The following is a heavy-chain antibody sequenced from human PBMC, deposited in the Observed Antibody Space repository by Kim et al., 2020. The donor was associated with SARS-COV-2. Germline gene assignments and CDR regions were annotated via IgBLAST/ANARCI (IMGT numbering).Heavy chain of an antibody. CDR3: ASSSSHYRGIDY. CDR2: IYYSGST. CDR1: GGSISSYY. V-gene: IGHV4-59*01. D-gene: IGHD2-15*01. J-gene: IGHJ4*02. Sequence: SETLSLTCTVSGGSISSYYWSWIRQPPGKGLEWIGYIYYSGSTNYNPSLKSRVTISVDTSKKQFSLKLSSVTAADTAVYYCASSSSHYRGIDYWGQGTLVTVSS.